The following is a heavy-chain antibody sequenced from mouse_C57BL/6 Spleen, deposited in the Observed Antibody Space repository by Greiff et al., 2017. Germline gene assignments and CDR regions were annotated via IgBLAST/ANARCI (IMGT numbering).Heavy chain of an antibody. J-gene: IGHJ2*01. Sequence: QVQLQQPGAELVRPGTSVKLSCKASGYTFTSYWMHWVKQRPGQGLEWIGVIDPSDSYTNYNQKFKGKATLTVDTSSSTAYMQLSSLTSEDSAVYYCARALVYWGQGTTLTVSS. V-gene: IGHV1-59*01. CDR2: IDPSDSYT. CDR1: GYTFTSYW. CDR3: ARALVY.